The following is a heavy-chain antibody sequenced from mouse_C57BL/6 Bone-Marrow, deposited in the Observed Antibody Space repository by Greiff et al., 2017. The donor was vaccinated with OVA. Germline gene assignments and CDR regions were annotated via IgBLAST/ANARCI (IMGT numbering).Heavy chain of an antibody. CDR3: ARRRGDEAWFAY. V-gene: IGHV1-9*01. CDR2: ILPGSGST. J-gene: IGHJ3*01. CDR1: GYTFTGYW. Sequence: QVQLKESGAELMKPGASVKLSCKATGYTFTGYWIEWVKQRPGHGLEWIGEILPGSGSTNYNEKFKGKATFTADTSSHTAYMQLSRLTPEDSAIDDCARRRGDEAWFAYWGEGTLVTVSA.